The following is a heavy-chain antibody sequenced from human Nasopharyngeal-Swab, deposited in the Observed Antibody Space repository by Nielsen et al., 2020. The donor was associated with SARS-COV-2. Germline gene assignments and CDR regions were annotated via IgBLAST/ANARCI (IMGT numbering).Heavy chain of an antibody. CDR3: ARGFPGAAAGTDY. V-gene: IGHV4-34*01. Sequence: WIRQPPGKGLEWIGEINHSGSTNYNPSLKRRFTISVDTTKNQFSLKLSSVTAADTAVYYCARGFPGAAAGTDYWGQGTLVTVSS. CDR2: INHSGST. J-gene: IGHJ4*02. D-gene: IGHD6-13*01.